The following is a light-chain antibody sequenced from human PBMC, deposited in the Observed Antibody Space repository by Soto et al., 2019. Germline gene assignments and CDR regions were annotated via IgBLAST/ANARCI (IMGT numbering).Light chain of an antibody. CDR2: LNSDGSH. V-gene: IGLV4-69*01. CDR3: QTWGVGLWV. J-gene: IGLJ3*02. CDR1: SGHSTYP. Sequence: QPVLTQSPSASASLGASVKLTCTLSSGHSTYPIAWHQQQPQRGPRFLMRLNSDGSHTKGDGIPDRFSGSSSGAERYLTISSLQSEDEADYYCQTWGVGLWVFGGGTKLTVL.